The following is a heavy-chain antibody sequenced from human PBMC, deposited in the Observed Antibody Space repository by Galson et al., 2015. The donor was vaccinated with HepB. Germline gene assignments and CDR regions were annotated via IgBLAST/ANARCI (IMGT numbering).Heavy chain of an antibody. CDR2: IRSISSYI. D-gene: IGHD2-2*01. CDR3: VRGDQPLGKSDAFDI. J-gene: IGHJ3*02. Sequence: SLRLSCAASGFTFNTYNMNWVRQAPGKGLEWVSYIRSISSYIYYADSVRGRFTISRDNAKNSLYLQMNSLRAEDTAVYYCVRGDQPLGKSDAFDIWGRGTMVTVSS. CDR1: GFTFNTYN. V-gene: IGHV3-21*01.